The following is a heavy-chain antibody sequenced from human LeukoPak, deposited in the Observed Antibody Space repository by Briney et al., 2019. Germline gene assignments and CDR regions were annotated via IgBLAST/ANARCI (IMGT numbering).Heavy chain of an antibody. CDR1: GGSITSYY. Sequence: SETLSLTCTVSGGSITSYYWSWIRQPPGKGLEWIGYISYSGSTNYNPSLKSRVTISVDTSKNQFSLKLSSVTAADTALYYCARHGGYSNGYARYFGYWGQGTLVTVSS. CDR3: ARHGGYSNGYARYFGY. CDR2: ISYSGST. V-gene: IGHV4-59*08. D-gene: IGHD5-18*01. J-gene: IGHJ4*02.